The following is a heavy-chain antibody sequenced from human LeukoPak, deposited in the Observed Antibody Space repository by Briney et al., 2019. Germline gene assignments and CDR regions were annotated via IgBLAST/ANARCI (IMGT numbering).Heavy chain of an antibody. V-gene: IGHV4-38-2*01. D-gene: IGHD3-16*01. CDR2: VYYSGTT. CDR3: ARSLLTFGGVMYNWFDP. J-gene: IGHJ5*02. CDR1: GFTFSSYW. Sequence: GSLRLSCAAPGFTFSSYWMHWIRQPPGKALEWIWSVYYSGTTSYNPSLKSRVTISVDMSKNQFSLKLSSVTAADTAVYYCARSLLTFGGVMYNWFDPWGQGTLVTVSS.